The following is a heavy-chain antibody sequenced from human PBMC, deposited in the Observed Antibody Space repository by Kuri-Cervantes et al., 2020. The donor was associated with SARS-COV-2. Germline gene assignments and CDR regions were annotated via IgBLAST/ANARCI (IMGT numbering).Heavy chain of an antibody. Sequence: GESLKISCAASGFTFSSYWMSWVRQAPGKGLEWVANIKQDGSEKYYVDSVKGRFTISRDNAKNSLYLQMNSLRAEDTAVYYCARDQDDYSNYHAFDIWGQGTMVTVSS. CDR3: ARDQDDYSNYHAFDI. J-gene: IGHJ3*02. D-gene: IGHD4-11*01. V-gene: IGHV3-7*01. CDR1: GFTFSSYW. CDR2: IKQDGSEK.